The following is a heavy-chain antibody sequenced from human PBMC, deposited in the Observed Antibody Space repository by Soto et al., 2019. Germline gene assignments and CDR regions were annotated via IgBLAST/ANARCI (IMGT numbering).Heavy chain of an antibody. Sequence: EVQLLESGGGLVQPGGSLRLSCAASEFIFSNYAMSWVRQAPGKGLEWVSTISGGGENTYYADSVRGRFTISRDNSKSTLYMQMNSLRAVDTAIYYCARINLSPYINYGWFDPWGQGTLVTVSS. J-gene: IGHJ5*02. CDR3: ARINLSPYINYGWFDP. CDR2: ISGGGENT. V-gene: IGHV3-23*01. CDR1: EFIFSNYA. D-gene: IGHD4-4*01.